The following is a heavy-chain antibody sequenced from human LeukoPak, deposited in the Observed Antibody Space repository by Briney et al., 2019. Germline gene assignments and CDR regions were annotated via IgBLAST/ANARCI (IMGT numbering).Heavy chain of an antibody. CDR1: GGSISSGDYY. V-gene: IGHV4-30-4*01. D-gene: IGHD6-13*01. CDR3: ARHSGPHSSSWYWFDP. J-gene: IGHJ5*02. CDR2: MYYSGST. Sequence: SQTLSLTCTVSGGSISSGDYYWSWIRQPPGKGLEWIAYMYYSGSTYYNPSLKSRVTMSADTSKNQLSLKLSSVTAADTAVYYCARHSGPHSSSWYWFDPWGQGTLVTVSS.